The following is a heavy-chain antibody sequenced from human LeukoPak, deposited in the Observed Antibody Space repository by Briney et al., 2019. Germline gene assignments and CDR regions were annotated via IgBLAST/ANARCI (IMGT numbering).Heavy chain of an antibody. D-gene: IGHD2-2*01. CDR3: ARGPYCSSTSCSNRGFDY. Sequence: PGGSLRLSCAASGFTFSSYEMNWVRQAPGKGLEWVSSISSSSSYIYYADSVKGRFTISRDNAKNSLYLQMNSLRAEDTAVYYCARGPYCSSTSCSNRGFDYWGQGTLVTVSS. CDR1: GFTFSSYE. CDR2: ISSSSSYI. V-gene: IGHV3-21*01. J-gene: IGHJ4*02.